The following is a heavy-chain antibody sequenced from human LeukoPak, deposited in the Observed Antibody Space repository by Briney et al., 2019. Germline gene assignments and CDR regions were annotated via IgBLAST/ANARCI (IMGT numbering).Heavy chain of an antibody. Sequence: PSETLSLTCTVSGGSISSYNWSWIRQPPGKGLEWIGYIYTSGSTNYNPSLKSRVTISVDTSKNQFSLKLSSVSAADTDVYYRARLSLVTAYYYYYMVVWGKGTTVTVSS. V-gene: IGHV4-4*09. D-gene: IGHD5-18*01. CDR2: IYTSGST. CDR1: GGSISSYN. J-gene: IGHJ6*03. CDR3: ARLSLVTAYYYYYMVV.